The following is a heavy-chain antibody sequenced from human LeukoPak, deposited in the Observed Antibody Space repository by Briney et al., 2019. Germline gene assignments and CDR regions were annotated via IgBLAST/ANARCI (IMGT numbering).Heavy chain of an antibody. D-gene: IGHD6-6*01. CDR1: GFPFIFA. J-gene: IGHJ4*02. V-gene: IGHV3-23*01. CDR2: ISRNGADT. CDR3: AKQSTARSLGE. Sequence: GGSLRLSCVASGFPFIFAMSWVGQAPGKGLEWVSTISRNGADTYYADSVRGRFTISRDNSKNMLYLQMNSLRAEDTAVYYCAKQSTARSLGEGGQGTLVTVSS.